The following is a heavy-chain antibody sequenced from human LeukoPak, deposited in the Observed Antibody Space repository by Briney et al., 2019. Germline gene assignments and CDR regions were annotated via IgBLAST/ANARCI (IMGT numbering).Heavy chain of an antibody. CDR2: VNESGGT. CDR3: ARTGDGYNYYNYYYMDV. J-gene: IGHJ6*03. CDR1: IDSFSNYH. D-gene: IGHD5-24*01. Sequence: SETLSLTCAVYIDSFSNYHWNWIRQTPAKGMEWIGEVNESGGTNYNPSLKSRVTISVDMPNNQFSLKMSSVTAADTAVYYCARTGDGYNYYNYYYMDVWGKGTTVTVTS. V-gene: IGHV4-34*01.